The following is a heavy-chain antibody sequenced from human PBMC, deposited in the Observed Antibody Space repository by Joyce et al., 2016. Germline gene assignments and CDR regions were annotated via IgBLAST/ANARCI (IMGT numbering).Heavy chain of an antibody. J-gene: IGHJ5*02. CDR2: MNPNSCDT. Sequence: QVRLVQSGAEVKQPGASVKVSCKASGYTFTSYDVNWVRQATGQGLEWMGWMNPNSCDTGYAQKFQGRVTMTRNTSISTAYMELSSLRFEDTAVYYCARERNFGDLSFDPWGQGTLVTVSS. CDR1: GYTFTSYD. V-gene: IGHV1-8*01. CDR3: ARERNFGDLSFDP. D-gene: IGHD4-17*01.